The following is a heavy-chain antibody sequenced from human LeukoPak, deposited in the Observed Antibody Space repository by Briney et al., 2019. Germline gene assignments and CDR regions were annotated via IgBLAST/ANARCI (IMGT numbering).Heavy chain of an antibody. V-gene: IGHV1-69*13. Sequence: SVKVSCKASGYTLTSYDINWVRQATGQGLEWMGGIIPIFGTANYAQKFQGRVTITADESTSTAYMELSSLRAEDTAVYYCAKDKSVRQATPDYWGQGTLVTVSS. J-gene: IGHJ4*02. D-gene: IGHD4-23*01. CDR1: GYTLTSYD. CDR2: IIPIFGTA. CDR3: AKDKSVRQATPDY.